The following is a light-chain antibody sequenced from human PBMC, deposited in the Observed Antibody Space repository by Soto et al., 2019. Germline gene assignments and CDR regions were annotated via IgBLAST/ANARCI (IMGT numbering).Light chain of an antibody. CDR1: SRDVGGYNY. CDR2: EVS. Sequence: QSALTQPASVSGSPGQSITISCTGTSRDVGGYNYVSWYQQYPGKAPRLMIYEVSNRPSGVSNRFSGSKSGNTASLTISGLQAEDEGDYYCGSYTVGSTLVVFGGGTKLTVL. CDR3: GSYTVGSTLVV. J-gene: IGLJ3*02. V-gene: IGLV2-14*01.